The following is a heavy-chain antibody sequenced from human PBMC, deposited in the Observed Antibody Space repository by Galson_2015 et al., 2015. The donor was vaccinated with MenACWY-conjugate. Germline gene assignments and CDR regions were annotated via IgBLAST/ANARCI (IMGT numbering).Heavy chain of an antibody. V-gene: IGHV3-21*01. D-gene: IGHD3-10*01. Sequence: SLRLSCAASGFTFSSYSMNWVRQAPGKGLEWVSSISSSSYIYYADSVKGRFTISRDNAKNSLYLQMNSLRAEDTAVYYCARDLVLLRPIDYWGQGTLVTVSS. CDR1: GFTFSSYS. CDR3: ARDLVLLRPIDY. CDR2: ISSSSYI. J-gene: IGHJ4*02.